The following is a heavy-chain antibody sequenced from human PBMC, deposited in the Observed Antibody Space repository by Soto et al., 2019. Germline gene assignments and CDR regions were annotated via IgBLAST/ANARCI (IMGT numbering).Heavy chain of an antibody. CDR3: ARGGATMVRGVIIKGRDYYYGMDV. CDR1: GGSISSSSYY. CDR2: INHSGST. Sequence: SETLSLTCTVSGGSISSSSYYWGWIRQPPGKGLEWIGEINHSGSTNYNPSLKSRVTISVDTSKNQFSLKLSSVTAADTAVYYCARGGATMVRGVIIKGRDYYYGMDVWGQGTTVT. D-gene: IGHD3-10*01. J-gene: IGHJ6*02. V-gene: IGHV4-39*07.